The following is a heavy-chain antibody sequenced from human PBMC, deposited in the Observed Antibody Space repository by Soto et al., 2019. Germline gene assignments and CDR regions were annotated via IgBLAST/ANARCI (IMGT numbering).Heavy chain of an antibody. J-gene: IGHJ4*02. Sequence: GESLKISCQASGYNFRHYYIAWVRQKPGRGLEWVGLIYPGDSDVRYSPSVQGQVTISVDRSIDTAYLQWNSLRASDSGTVYCAKQRKVTTAVGLMSFDAWGQGTMVTVSS. CDR3: AKQRKVTTAVGLMSFDA. D-gene: IGHD6-25*01. CDR1: GYNFRHYY. CDR2: IYPGDSDV. V-gene: IGHV5-51*01.